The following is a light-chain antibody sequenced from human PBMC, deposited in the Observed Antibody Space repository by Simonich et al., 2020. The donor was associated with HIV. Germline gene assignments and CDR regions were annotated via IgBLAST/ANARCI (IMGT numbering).Light chain of an antibody. J-gene: IGKJ3*01. CDR2: GAS. V-gene: IGKV3-15*01. CDR3: QQYNSYSIT. Sequence: EIVMTQSPATLSVSPGERATLSCRASRSVSSNLAWYQQKPGQAPRLLIYGASTRATGIPARFSGSGSGTEFTLTISSLQSEDFATYYCQQYNSYSITFGPGTKVDIK. CDR1: RSVSSN.